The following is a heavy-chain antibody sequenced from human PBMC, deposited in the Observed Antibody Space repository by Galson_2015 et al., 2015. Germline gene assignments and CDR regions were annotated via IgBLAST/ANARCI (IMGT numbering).Heavy chain of an antibody. V-gene: IGHV4-59*01. Sequence: SETLSLTCTVSGGSISSYYWSWIRQPPGKGLEWIGYIYYSGSTNYNPSLKSRVTISVDTSKNQFSLKLSSVTAADTAVYYCARGSYGGFDYWGQGTLVTVSS. CDR2: IYYSGST. J-gene: IGHJ4*02. CDR3: ARGSYGGFDY. D-gene: IGHD5-18*01. CDR1: GGSISSYY.